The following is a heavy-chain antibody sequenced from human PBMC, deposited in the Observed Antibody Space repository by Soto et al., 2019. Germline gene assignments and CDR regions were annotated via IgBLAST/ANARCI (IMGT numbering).Heavy chain of an antibody. CDR2: VRSKTNNYAT. Sequence: GTLRLSCAASGFAFSDSSLHWVRQASGKGLEWVARVRSKTNNYATAYPVSVRGRFTVSRDDSMGTTYLHMNSLETEDRGRYYCSKNCRWGQGVLVTVSS. D-gene: IGHD2-21*01. CDR1: GFAFSDSS. V-gene: IGHV3-73*01. CDR3: SKNCR. J-gene: IGHJ4*02.